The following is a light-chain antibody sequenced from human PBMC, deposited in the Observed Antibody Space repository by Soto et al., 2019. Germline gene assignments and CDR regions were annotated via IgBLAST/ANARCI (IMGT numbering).Light chain of an antibody. CDR3: QHYNCYPRT. J-gene: IGKJ1*01. CDR2: DSS. Sequence: DIQMTQSPSTLSVSVGDRVTLSCRASQSVSSYLAWYQQKPGDARILLMYDSSSSASGVPRLFGSSCSGTEFTLTISILQADDVVSYCCQHYNCYPRTFGQGTKVDIK. V-gene: IGKV1-5*01. CDR1: QSVSSY.